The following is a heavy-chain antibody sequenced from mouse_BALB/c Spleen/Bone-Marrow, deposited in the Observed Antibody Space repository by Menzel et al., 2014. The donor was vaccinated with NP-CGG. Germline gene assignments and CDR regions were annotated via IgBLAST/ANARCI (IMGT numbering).Heavy chain of an antibody. Sequence: QVQLQQSGAELVRPGTSVKVSCKASGYAFTNYWIEWIKQRPGQGLERIGVINPGSGGINYNEKFKGKATLTADKSSCTAYMQLSSLTSDDSAVYFCARELVRGMDYWGQGTSVTVSS. CDR3: ARELVRGMDY. CDR2: INPGSGGI. V-gene: IGHV1-54*01. J-gene: IGHJ4*01. D-gene: IGHD1-1*01. CDR1: GYAFTNYW.